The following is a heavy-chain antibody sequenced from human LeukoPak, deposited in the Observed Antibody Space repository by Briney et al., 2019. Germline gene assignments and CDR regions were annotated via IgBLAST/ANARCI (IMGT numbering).Heavy chain of an antibody. Sequence: GGSLRLSCAASGFTFSSYAMSWVRQAPGKGLEWVSGISGSGDNTYYADSVKGRFTISRDNSKNTLYVQVNSLGTEDTAAYYGAKGIYYDSSGSFYFDYWGQGTLVTVSS. CDR1: GFTFSSYA. V-gene: IGHV3-23*01. D-gene: IGHD3-22*01. CDR3: AKGIYYDSSGSFYFDY. J-gene: IGHJ4*02. CDR2: ISGSGDNT.